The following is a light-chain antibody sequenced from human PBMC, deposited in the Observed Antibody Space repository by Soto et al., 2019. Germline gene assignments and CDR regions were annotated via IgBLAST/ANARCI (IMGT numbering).Light chain of an antibody. J-gene: IGKJ5*01. CDR2: AAS. V-gene: IGKV1-8*01. Sequence: AIRMTQSPSSFSASTGDRVTITCRASQGISSYLAWYQQKPGKAPKLLIYAASTLQSGVTSRFSGSGSGTDFTLTIGCRQSEDFATYSCQQYYSYPRITFGQGTRLEIK. CDR1: QGISSY. CDR3: QQYYSYPRIT.